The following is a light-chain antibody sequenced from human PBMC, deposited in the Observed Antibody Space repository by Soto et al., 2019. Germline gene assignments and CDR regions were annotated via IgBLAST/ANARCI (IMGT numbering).Light chain of an antibody. V-gene: IGKV3-15*01. Sequence: EIVMTHSPATLSVSPCERATPSSSASQSVTSNLAWYQQKLGQAPRLLIYGASTRATGIPARFSGSGSGTEFTLTISSLQSEDFAVYYCQQYNNWPPWTFGQGTKVDIK. CDR3: QQYNNWPPWT. CDR2: GAS. J-gene: IGKJ1*01. CDR1: QSVTSN.